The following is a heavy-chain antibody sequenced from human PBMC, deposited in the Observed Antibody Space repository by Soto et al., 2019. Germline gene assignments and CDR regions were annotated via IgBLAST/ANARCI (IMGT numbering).Heavy chain of an antibody. J-gene: IGHJ3*02. CDR2: IYYSGGT. CDR1: GGSISSGGYS. D-gene: IGHD5-12*01. V-gene: IGHV4-31*03. Sequence: QVQLQESGPGLVKPSQTLSLTCTVSGGSISSGGYSWTWIRQHPGKGLEWIGYIYYSGGTYYKPSLKCRVPRSVDTAQNQHALKRRSVTPADTAVYYWPVASTWHPGAFYIWGQGTTVTVSS. CDR3: PVASTWHPGAFYI.